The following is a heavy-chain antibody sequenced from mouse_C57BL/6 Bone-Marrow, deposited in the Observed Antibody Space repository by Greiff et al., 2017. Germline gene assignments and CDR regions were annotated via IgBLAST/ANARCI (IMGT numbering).Heavy chain of an antibody. J-gene: IGHJ2*01. V-gene: IGHV1-85*01. CDR3: ARMNYYSNCVDYFDY. Sequence: QVQLQQSGPELVKPGASVKLSCKASGYTFTSYDINWVKQRPGQGLEWIGWIYPRAGSTKYNEKFTGKATLTVDTSSSTAYMELHSLTSEESAVYFCARMNYYSNCVDYFDYWGQGTTLTVSS. CDR1: GYTFTSYD. D-gene: IGHD2-5*01. CDR2: IYPRAGST.